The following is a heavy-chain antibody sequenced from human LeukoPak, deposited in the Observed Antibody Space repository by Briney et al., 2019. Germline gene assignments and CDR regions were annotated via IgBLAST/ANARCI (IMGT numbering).Heavy chain of an antibody. CDR2: ICSTSTFI. CDR1: GFTFSRYS. J-gene: IGHJ6*03. D-gene: IGHD3-22*01. CDR3: ARDYFDSSDYPQTYYYYYMDV. Sequence: GGPLRLSCAASGFTFSRYSMNWVRQAPGRGLEWVPPICSTSTFIYSADSVKGRFTISRDTAKNSLFLQMNSLRAEDTAIYYCARDYFDSSDYPQTYYYYYMDVWGKGTTVTVSS. V-gene: IGHV3-21*01.